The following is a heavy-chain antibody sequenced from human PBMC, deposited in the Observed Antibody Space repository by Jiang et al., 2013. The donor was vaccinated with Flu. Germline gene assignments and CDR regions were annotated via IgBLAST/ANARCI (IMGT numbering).Heavy chain of an antibody. J-gene: IGHJ5*02. CDR3: ARDFLGDLMPSGTGNNWFDP. Sequence: QTLSLTCAISGDSVSSNSAAWNWIRQSPSRGLEWLGRTYYRSKWYNDYAVSVKSRITINPDTSKNQFSLQLNSVTPEDTAVYYCARDFLGDLMPSGTGNNWFDPWGQGTLVTVSS. CDR1: GDSVSSNSAA. D-gene: IGHD6-13*01. V-gene: IGHV6-1*01. CDR2: TYYRSKWYN.